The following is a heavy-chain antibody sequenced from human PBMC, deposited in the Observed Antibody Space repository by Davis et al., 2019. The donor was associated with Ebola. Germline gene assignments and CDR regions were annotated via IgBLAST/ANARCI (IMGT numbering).Heavy chain of an antibody. V-gene: IGHV3-23*01. D-gene: IGHD2-15*01. CDR1: GFTFSGSA. Sequence: GESLKISCAASGFTFSGSAMHWVRQAPGKGLEWVSAISGSGISTYYADSVKGRFTISRDNAKNTLYLQMNSLRAEDTAVYYCARRQAAATRYYYYYGMDVWGQGTTVTVSS. J-gene: IGHJ6*02. CDR3: ARRQAAATRYYYYYGMDV. CDR2: ISGSGIST.